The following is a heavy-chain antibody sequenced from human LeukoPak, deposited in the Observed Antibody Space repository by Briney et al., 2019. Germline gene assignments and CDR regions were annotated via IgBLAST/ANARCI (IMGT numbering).Heavy chain of an antibody. J-gene: IGHJ4*02. D-gene: IGHD3-22*01. CDR2: ISGSGGST. Sequence: GGSLRLSCAASGFTFSSYAMSWVRQAPGKGLEWVSAISGSGGSTYYADSVKGRFTISGDNSKNTLYLQMNSLRAEDTALYYCAKAYYYDSSGYYLTLPDYWGQGTLVTVSS. V-gene: IGHV3-23*01. CDR1: GFTFSSYA. CDR3: AKAYYYDSSGYYLTLPDY.